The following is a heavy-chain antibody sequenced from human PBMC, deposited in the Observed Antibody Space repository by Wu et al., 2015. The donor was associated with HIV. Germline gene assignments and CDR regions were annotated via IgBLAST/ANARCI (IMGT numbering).Heavy chain of an antibody. CDR3: ARVGCSSISCWYYFDY. Sequence: QVQLVQSGAEVEKPGASVKVSCKASGYRFTSHGISWVRQAPGQGLEWMGWISTYNGNRNYVQKFQGRVTMTTDTSTNTAYMELRGLRSDDTAIYYCARVGCSSISCWYYFDYWGQGTLVTVSS. CDR1: GYRFTSHG. J-gene: IGHJ4*02. D-gene: IGHD2-2*01. CDR2: ISTYNGNR. V-gene: IGHV1-18*01.